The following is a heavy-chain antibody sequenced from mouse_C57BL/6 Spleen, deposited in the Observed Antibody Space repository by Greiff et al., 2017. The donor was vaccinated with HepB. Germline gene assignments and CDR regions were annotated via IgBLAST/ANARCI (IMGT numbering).Heavy chain of an antibody. Sequence: LQESGPELVKPGASVKISCKASGYAFSSSWMNWVKQRPGKGLEWIGRIYPGDGDTNYNGKFKGKATLTADKSSSTAYMQLSSLTSEDSAVYFCATTVGYFDVWGTGTTVTVSS. D-gene: IGHD1-1*01. V-gene: IGHV1-82*01. CDR2: IYPGDGDT. J-gene: IGHJ1*03. CDR1: GYAFSSSW. CDR3: ATTVGYFDV.